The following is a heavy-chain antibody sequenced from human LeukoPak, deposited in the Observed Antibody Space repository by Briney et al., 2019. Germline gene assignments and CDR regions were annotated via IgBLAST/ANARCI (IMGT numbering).Heavy chain of an antibody. J-gene: IGHJ6*02. CDR2: ISSSGSTI. V-gene: IGHV3-48*03. CDR3: ARDSDPELYYYYGMDV. D-gene: IGHD1-26*01. Sequence: GGSQRLSCAASGFTFSSYEMNWVRQAPGKRLEWVSYISSSGSTIYYADSVKGRFTISRDNAKNSLYLQMNSLRAEDTAVYYCARDSDPELYYYYGMDVWGQGTTVTVSS. CDR1: GFTFSSYE.